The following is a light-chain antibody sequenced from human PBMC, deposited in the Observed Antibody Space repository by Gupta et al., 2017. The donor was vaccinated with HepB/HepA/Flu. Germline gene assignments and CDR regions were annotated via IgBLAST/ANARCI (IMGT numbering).Light chain of an antibody. CDR2: GAS. CDR1: QSVSSN. CDR3: QQYTNWPPAIT. J-gene: IGKJ5*01. Sequence: SPGERATLSCRASQSVSSNLAWYQQKPGQAPRLLIYGASTRATGIPARFSGSESGTEFTLTISSLQSEDFAVYYCQQYTNWPPAITFGHGARLGI. V-gene: IGKV3-15*01.